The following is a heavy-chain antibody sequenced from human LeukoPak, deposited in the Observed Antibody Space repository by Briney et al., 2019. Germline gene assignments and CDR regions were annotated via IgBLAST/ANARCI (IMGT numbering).Heavy chain of an antibody. Sequence: TSETLSLTCAVSGSSISSSNWWGWIRQPPGKALEWIGYIYYSGSAYYNPSLQSRVTMSVDTSQNQFSLKLSSVTAADTAVYFCARTAGWSFGFDYWGQGTLVTVSS. J-gene: IGHJ4*02. D-gene: IGHD1-26*01. CDR2: IYYSGSA. V-gene: IGHV4-28*01. CDR3: ARTAGWSFGFDY. CDR1: GSSISSSNW.